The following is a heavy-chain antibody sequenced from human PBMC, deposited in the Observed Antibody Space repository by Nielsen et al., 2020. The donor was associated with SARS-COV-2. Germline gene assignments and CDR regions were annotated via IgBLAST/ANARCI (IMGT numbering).Heavy chain of an antibody. CDR1: GFTFSSYG. CDR3: AKATRITMVRGVIIPNFDY. D-gene: IGHD3-10*01. CDR2: ISYDGSNK. Sequence: GGSLRLSCAASGFTFSSYGMHWVRQAPGKGLEWVAVISYDGSNKYYADSVKGRFTISRDNSKNTLYLQMNSLRAEDTAVYYCAKATRITMVRGVIIPNFDYWGQGTLVTVSS. J-gene: IGHJ4*02. V-gene: IGHV3-30*18.